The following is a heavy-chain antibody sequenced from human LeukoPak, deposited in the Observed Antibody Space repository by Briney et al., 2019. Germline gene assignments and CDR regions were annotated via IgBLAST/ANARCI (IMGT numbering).Heavy chain of an antibody. CDR1: GYSFTSYW. V-gene: IGHV5-51*01. CDR3: ARKGGTYYYDSSGYYYGY. D-gene: IGHD3-22*01. J-gene: IGHJ4*02. CDR2: IYPGDSDT. Sequence: GESLKISCKGSGYSFTSYWIGWVRQMPGKGLEWMGIIYPGDSDTRYSPSFQGQVTISADKSISTAYLQWSSLKASDTAMYYCARKGGTYYYDSSGYYYGYWGQGTLVTVSS.